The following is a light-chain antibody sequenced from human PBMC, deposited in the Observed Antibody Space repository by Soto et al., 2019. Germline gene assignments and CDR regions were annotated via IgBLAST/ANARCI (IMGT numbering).Light chain of an antibody. J-gene: IGLJ3*02. CDR2: GNS. Sequence: QSVLTQPPSVSGAPGQRVTISCTGDSSNIGAGYDVHWYQQLPGTAPKLLIYGNSNRPSGVPDRFSGSKSGTSASLAITGLQAEDEGDYYCQSYDSRGSAWVFGGGTQLPVL. CDR3: QSYDSRGSAWV. CDR1: SSNIGAGYD. V-gene: IGLV1-40*01.